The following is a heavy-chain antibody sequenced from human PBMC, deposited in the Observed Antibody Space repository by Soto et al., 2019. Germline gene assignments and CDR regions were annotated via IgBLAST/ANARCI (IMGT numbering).Heavy chain of an antibody. CDR3: ARPPGIAAAGGFDY. Sequence: VQLVESGGGLVKPGGSLRLSCAASGFTFSSYSMNWVRQAPGKGLEWVSSISSSSSYIYYADSVKGRFTISRDNAKNSLYLQMNSLRAEDTAVYYCARPPGIAAAGGFDYWGQGTLVTVSS. J-gene: IGHJ4*02. V-gene: IGHV3-21*01. CDR2: ISSSSSYI. D-gene: IGHD6-13*01. CDR1: GFTFSSYS.